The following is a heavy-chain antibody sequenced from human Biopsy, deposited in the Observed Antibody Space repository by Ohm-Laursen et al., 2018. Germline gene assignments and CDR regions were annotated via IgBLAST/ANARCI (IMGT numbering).Heavy chain of an antibody. J-gene: IGHJ1*01. V-gene: IGHV1-69*06. CDR1: GGTFSNYG. CDR3: ATKLTGYFHH. D-gene: IGHD3-9*01. CDR2: NIPILGTG. Sequence: SSVKVSCKVPGGTFSNYGVNWVRQAPGQGLEWLGGNIPILGTGNYAQRFQDRVTVAADTSTSTATMELRSLRSDDTAVYYCATKLTGYFHHWGQGTLVIVSS.